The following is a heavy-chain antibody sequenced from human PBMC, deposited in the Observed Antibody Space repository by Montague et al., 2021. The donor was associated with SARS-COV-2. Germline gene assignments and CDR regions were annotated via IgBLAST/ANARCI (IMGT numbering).Heavy chain of an antibody. CDR3: ARDLRRIIMIVVIRGFDY. Sequence: CAISGDSVSSNSAAWNWIRQSPSRGLEWLGRTYYRSKWYNDYAVSLKXXRTINPDTSKNQFSLQLNSVTAEDTAVYYCARDLRRIIMIVVIRGFDYWGQGTLVTVSS. D-gene: IGHD3-22*01. CDR2: TYYRSKWYN. V-gene: IGHV6-1*01. J-gene: IGHJ4*02. CDR1: GDSVSSNSAA.